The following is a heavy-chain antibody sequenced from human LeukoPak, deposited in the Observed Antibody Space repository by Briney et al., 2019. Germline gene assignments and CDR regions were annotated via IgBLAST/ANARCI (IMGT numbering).Heavy chain of an antibody. D-gene: IGHD4-11*01. CDR3: ARGRIDYSNYGYYYYGMDV. Sequence: ASVKVSCKASGYTFTSYDINWVRQATGQGLEWMGWMNPNSGNTGYAQKFQGRVTMTRNTSISTAYMELSSLRSEDTAVYYCARGRIDYSNYGYYYYGMDVWGQGTTVTVSS. V-gene: IGHV1-8*01. CDR1: GYTFTSYD. CDR2: MNPNSGNT. J-gene: IGHJ6*02.